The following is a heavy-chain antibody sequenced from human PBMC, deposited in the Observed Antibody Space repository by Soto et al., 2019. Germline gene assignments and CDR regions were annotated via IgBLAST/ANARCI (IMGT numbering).Heavy chain of an antibody. CDR1: GFTFSSYW. V-gene: IGHV3-7*01. CDR3: ARDMMDYYDSSDAFDI. CDR2: IKQDGSEK. Sequence: GGSLRLSCAASGFTFSSYWMSWVRQAPGKGLEWVANIKQDGSEKYYVDSVKGRFTISRDNAKNSLYLQMNSLRAEDTAVYYCARDMMDYYDSSDAFDIWGQGTMVTVSS. D-gene: IGHD3-22*01. J-gene: IGHJ3*02.